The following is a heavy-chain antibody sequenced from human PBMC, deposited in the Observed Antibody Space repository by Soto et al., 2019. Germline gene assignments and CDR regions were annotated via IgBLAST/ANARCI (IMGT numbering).Heavy chain of an antibody. D-gene: IGHD2-2*01. J-gene: IGHJ5*02. CDR1: GDAIYIGGYY. CDR3: ARGGSSTANWIDP. CDR2: IYHTGKT. V-gene: IGHV4-31*03. Sequence: LSLTCTVSGDAIYIGGYYWTWIRQHPGKGLEWIGYIYHTGKTYYNPSLESRVTMSVDTSKNQFSLKLASVTAADTAVYYCARGGSSTANWIDPWGQGTLVTVSS.